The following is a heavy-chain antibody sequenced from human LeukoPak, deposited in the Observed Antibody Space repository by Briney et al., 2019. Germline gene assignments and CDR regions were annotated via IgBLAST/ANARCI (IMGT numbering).Heavy chain of an antibody. Sequence: SETLSLTCAVSGASISRYYWNWIRQPAGKGLEWIGRIYTSGSTYYGSSLKSRVTISVDKSKNQFSLKLTSLTAADTAVYYCVRDLGEGYTREWFDPGGQGILVTVSS. CDR3: VRDLGEGYTREWFDP. CDR1: GASISRYY. V-gene: IGHV4-4*07. J-gene: IGHJ5*02. CDR2: IYTSGST. D-gene: IGHD5-24*01.